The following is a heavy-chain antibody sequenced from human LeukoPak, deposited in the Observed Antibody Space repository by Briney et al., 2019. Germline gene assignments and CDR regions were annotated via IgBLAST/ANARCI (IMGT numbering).Heavy chain of an antibody. CDR1: GVSISSGSYY. CDR2: IYTSGST. V-gene: IGHV4-61*02. D-gene: IGHD4-11*01. J-gene: IGHJ4*02. Sequence: SETLSLTCTVSGVSISSGSYYWSWIRQPAGEGLEWIGRIYTSGSTNYNPSLKSRVTISVDTSKNQFSLKLSSVTAADTAVYYCARGYLTTVTTARGSGFDYWGQGTLVSVSS. CDR3: ARGYLTTVTTARGSGFDY.